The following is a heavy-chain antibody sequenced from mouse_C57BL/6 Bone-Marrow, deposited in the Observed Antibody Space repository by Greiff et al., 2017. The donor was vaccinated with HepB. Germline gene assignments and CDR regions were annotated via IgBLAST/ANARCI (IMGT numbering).Heavy chain of an antibody. V-gene: IGHV2-6*01. J-gene: IGHJ3*01. CDR3: ASALDSSGYRFAY. Sequence: VQRVESGPGLVAPSQSLSITCTVSGFSLTSYGVDWVRQSPGKGLEWLGVIWGVGSTNYNSALKSRLSISKDNSKSQVFLKMNSLQTDDTAMYYCASALDSSGYRFAYWGQGTLVTVSA. CDR1: GFSLTSYG. CDR2: IWGVGST. D-gene: IGHD3-2*02.